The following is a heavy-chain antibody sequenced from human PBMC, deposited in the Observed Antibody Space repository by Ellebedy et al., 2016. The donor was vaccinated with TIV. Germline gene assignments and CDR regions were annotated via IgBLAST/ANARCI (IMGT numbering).Heavy chain of an antibody. J-gene: IGHJ4*02. D-gene: IGHD2-15*01. V-gene: IGHV3-33*01. CDR3: ARDLLRVVVAATPGY. CDR2: IWYDGSNK. CDR1: GFTFSSYG. Sequence: GGSLRLXXAASGFTFSSYGMHWVRQAPGKGLEWVAVIWYDGSNKYYADSVKGRFTISRDNSKNTLYLQMNSLRAEDTAVYYCARDLLRVVVAATPGYWGQGTLVTVSS.